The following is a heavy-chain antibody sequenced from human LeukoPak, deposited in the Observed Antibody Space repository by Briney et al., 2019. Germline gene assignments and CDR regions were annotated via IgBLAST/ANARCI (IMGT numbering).Heavy chain of an antibody. D-gene: IGHD3-3*01. V-gene: IGHV1-2*02. Sequence: GESLKISCKASGYTFTGYYMHWVRQAPGQGLEWMGWINPNSGGTNYAQKFQGRVTMTRDTSISTAYMELSRLRSDDTAVYYCARAPDFWSGYYYYWGQGTLVTVSS. CDR3: ARAPDFWSGYYYY. CDR2: INPNSGGT. CDR1: GYTFTGYY. J-gene: IGHJ4*02.